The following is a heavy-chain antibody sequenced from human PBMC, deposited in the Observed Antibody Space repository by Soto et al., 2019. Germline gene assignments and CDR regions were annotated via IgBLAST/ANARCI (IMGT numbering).Heavy chain of an antibody. CDR3: AREDDSSGWSFFDI. CDR1: GGSISSGGYY. CDR2: IYYSGST. Sequence: QVQLQESGPGLVKPSQTLSLTCTVSGGSISSGGYYWSWIRQHPGKGLEWIGYIYYSGSTYYNPSLKSRVTISVDTSKNQFSLKLSSVTAADTAVYYCAREDDSSGWSFFDIWGQGTMVTVSS. D-gene: IGHD3-22*01. J-gene: IGHJ3*02. V-gene: IGHV4-31*03.